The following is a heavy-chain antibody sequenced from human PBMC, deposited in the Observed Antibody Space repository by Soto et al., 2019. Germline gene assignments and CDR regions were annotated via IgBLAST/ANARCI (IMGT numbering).Heavy chain of an antibody. V-gene: IGHV2-5*02. J-gene: IGHJ4*02. Sequence: QITLKESGPALVKPTQTLTLTCTFSGFSLSTSGVGVGWIRQPPGEALEWLSLIYWDDYKHFSPSLESRLTSTKDTPKNQVVLKMTNMDPVDTATYYCGHKGGGDRILDYWGQGTLVTVSS. CDR3: GHKGGGDRILDY. D-gene: IGHD3-16*01. CDR2: IYWDDYK. CDR1: GFSLSTSGVG.